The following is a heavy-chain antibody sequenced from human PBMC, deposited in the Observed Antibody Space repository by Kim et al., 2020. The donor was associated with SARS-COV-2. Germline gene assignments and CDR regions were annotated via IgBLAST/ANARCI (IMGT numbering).Heavy chain of an antibody. J-gene: IGHJ4*02. D-gene: IGHD3-3*02. CDR3: AKEKSRIWDY. V-gene: IGHV3-43*01. CDR2: GST. Sequence: GSTFYADSVKDRFTNSRDNSEKSLYMQMNSLTIEDSAFYYCAKEKSRIWDYWGQGTLVTVSS.